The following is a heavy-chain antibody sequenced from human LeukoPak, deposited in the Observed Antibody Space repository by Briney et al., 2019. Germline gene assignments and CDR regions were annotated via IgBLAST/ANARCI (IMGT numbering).Heavy chain of an antibody. CDR2: IKQDGGEK. J-gene: IGHJ4*02. D-gene: IGHD3-3*01. V-gene: IGHV3-7*01. CDR1: GFTFSSYW. Sequence: GGSLRLSCAASGFTFSSYWMSWVRQAPGKGLEWVANIKQDGGEKYYADSVRGRFTISRDNARNSLYLQMNSLRAEDTAVYYCIGGGNMDYWGQGTLVTVSS. CDR3: IGGGNMDY.